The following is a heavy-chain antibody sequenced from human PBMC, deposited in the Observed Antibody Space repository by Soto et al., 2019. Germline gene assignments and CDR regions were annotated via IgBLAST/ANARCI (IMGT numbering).Heavy chain of an antibody. V-gene: IGHV1-69*04. CDR2: IIPILGIA. CDR1: GYTFTSYA. D-gene: IGHD3-10*01. Sequence: SVKVSCKASGYTFTSYAMHWVRQAPGQGLEWMGRIIPILGIANYAQKFQGRVTITADKSTSTAYMELSSLRSEDTAVYYCARDSAALLWFGELSSLVSELGNWFDPWGQGTLVTVSS. CDR3: ARDSAALLWFGELSSLVSELGNWFDP. J-gene: IGHJ5*02.